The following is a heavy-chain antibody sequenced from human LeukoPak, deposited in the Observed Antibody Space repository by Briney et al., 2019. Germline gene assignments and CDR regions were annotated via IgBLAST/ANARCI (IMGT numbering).Heavy chain of an antibody. D-gene: IGHD6-13*01. CDR2: INPSGGST. V-gene: IGHV1-46*01. CDR1: GCTVTSYY. Sequence: ASVKVSYKASGCTVTSYYMHWVRQAPGQGLEWMGIINPSGGSTSYAQKFQGRVTMTRDTSTSTVYMELSSLRSEDTAVYYCARELPQQLEYWGQGTLVTVS. J-gene: IGHJ4*02. CDR3: ARELPQQLEY.